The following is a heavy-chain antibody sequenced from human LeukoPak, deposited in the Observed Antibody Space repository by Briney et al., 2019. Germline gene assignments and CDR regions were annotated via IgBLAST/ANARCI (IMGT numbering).Heavy chain of an antibody. CDR2: ISAYNGNT. J-gene: IGHJ4*02. Sequence: ASVKVSCKASGYTFTSYGISWVRQAPGQGLEWMGWISAYNGNTNYAQKLQGRVTMTTDTSTSTAYMELRSLRSDDTAVYYCARDRHYDILTRWLVYWGQGTLVTVSS. D-gene: IGHD3-9*01. CDR3: ARDRHYDILTRWLVY. V-gene: IGHV1-18*01. CDR1: GYTFTSYG.